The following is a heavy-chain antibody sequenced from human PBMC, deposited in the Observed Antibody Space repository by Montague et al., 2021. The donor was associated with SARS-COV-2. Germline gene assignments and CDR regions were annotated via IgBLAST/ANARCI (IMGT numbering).Heavy chain of an antibody. Sequence: PALVKPTQTLTLTCTFSGFSLNTSGMCVSWIRQPPGEALEWLALIFWDEDQYYSSSLKNRLTISKDTSKNQVVLTMTNMDPMDTATYYCAQSYGYSCDGYFDYWGQGTLVTVSS. CDR1: GFSLNTSGMC. CDR3: AQSYGYSCDGYFDY. CDR2: IFWDEDQ. D-gene: IGHD4-17*01. V-gene: IGHV2-70*01. J-gene: IGHJ4*02.